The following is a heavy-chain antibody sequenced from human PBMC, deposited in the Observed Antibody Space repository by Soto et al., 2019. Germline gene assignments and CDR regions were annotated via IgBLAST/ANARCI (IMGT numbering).Heavy chain of an antibody. D-gene: IGHD4-4*01. CDR1: SGSISSSDW. CDR2: IYHSGST. Sequence: QVQLQESGPGLVKPSGTLSLTCAVSSGSISSSDWWSWVRQPPGKGLEWIGEIYHSGSTNYNPSLKSGVTISVDKSKNHFSLKLSSVTAADTAIYYCAIRYSYYYYIHVWGKGTTVPVSS. V-gene: IGHV4-4*02. CDR3: AIRYSYYYYIHV. J-gene: IGHJ6*03.